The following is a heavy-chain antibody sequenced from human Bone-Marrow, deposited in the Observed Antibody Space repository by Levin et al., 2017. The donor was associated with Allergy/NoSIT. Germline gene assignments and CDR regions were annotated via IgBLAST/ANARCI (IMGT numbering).Heavy chain of an antibody. V-gene: IGHV3-30*18. J-gene: IGHJ4*02. CDR1: GFTFSSYG. Sequence: LSLTCAASGFTFSSYGMHWVRQAPGKGLEWVAVLSYDGSNKYYADSVKGRFTISRDNSKNTLYLQMNSLRAEDTAVYYCAKEHIAASDGGFDYWGQGTLVTVSS. D-gene: IGHD6-13*01. CDR2: LSYDGSNK. CDR3: AKEHIAASDGGFDY.